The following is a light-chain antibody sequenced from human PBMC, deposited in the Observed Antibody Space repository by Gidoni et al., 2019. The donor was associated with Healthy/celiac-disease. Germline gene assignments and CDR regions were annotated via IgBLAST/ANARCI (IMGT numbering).Light chain of an antibody. CDR3: QQYASSPWT. CDR2: GAS. Sequence: EIVLTQSPGTLSLSPGVRATLSCRASQSVSGKYLAWYEQKPGQAPRLLIYGASSRATGIPDRFSGSESGTDFTLTISRLEPEDFAVYYCQQYASSPWTFGQGTKVEIK. CDR1: QSVSGKY. J-gene: IGKJ1*01. V-gene: IGKV3-20*01.